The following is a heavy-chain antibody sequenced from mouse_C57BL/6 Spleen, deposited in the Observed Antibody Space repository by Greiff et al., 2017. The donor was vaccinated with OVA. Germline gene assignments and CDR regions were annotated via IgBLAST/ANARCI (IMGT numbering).Heavy chain of an antibody. CDR3: AKNGYDGSTGWYFDV. V-gene: IGHV2-5*01. CDR1: GFSLTSYG. J-gene: IGHJ1*03. Sequence: QVQLQQSGPGLVQPSQSLSITCTVSGFSLTSYGVHWVRQSPGKGLEWLGVIWRGGSTDYNAAFMSRLSITKDNSKSQVFFKMNSLQADDTAIYYCAKNGYDGSTGWYFDVWGTGTTVTVSS. CDR2: IWRGGST. D-gene: IGHD1-1*01.